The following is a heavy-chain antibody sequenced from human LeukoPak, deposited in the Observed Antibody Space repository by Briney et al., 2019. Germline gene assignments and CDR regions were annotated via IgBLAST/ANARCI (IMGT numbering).Heavy chain of an antibody. J-gene: IGHJ4*02. D-gene: IGHD2-15*01. CDR3: AREKDMLAESGSLWVGIDY. CDR1: GYTTNYG. Sequence: GASVKVSCTASGYTTNYGFTWVQQAPGQGLEWMAWISAHDGHTNYAQKFQDRVTLTIDRSRTTAYMELKSLRSDDTAVYYCAREKDMLAESGSLWVGIDYWGQGTLVTVSS. V-gene: IGHV1-18*01. CDR2: ISAHDGHT.